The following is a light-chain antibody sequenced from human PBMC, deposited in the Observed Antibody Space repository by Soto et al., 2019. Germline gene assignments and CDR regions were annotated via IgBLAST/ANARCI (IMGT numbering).Light chain of an antibody. J-gene: IGLJ2*01. V-gene: IGLV1-44*01. CDR3: ATWDDSLNGVV. Sequence: QSVLTQPPSASGTPGQRVTISCSGSSSNIGRHGVNWYQHLPGAAPKLLIYSNNQRPSGVPDRFSGSTSGTSVSLTISGLQSEDGADYYCATWDDSLNGVVFGGGTKLTVL. CDR1: SSNIGRHG. CDR2: SNN.